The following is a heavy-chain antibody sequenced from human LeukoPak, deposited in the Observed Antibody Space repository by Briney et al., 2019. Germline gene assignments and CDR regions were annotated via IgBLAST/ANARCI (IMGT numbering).Heavy chain of an antibody. Sequence: GGSLRLSCAASGFTFSSYSMNWVRQAPGKGLEWVSSISSSSSYIYYADSVKGRFTISRHNSKNTLYLQMNSLRAEDTAVYYCARDIGSDYWGQGTLVTVSS. CDR2: ISSSSSYI. V-gene: IGHV3-21*01. CDR1: GFTFSSYS. CDR3: ARDIGSDY. J-gene: IGHJ4*02. D-gene: IGHD1-26*01.